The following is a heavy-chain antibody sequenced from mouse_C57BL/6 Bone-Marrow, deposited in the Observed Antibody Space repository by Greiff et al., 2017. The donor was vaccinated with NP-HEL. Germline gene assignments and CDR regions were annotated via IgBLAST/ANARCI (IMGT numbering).Heavy chain of an antibody. J-gene: IGHJ2*01. CDR2: INPSTGGT. CDR1: GYSFTGYY. CDR3: ARRFDY. Sequence: EVQLQQSGPELVKPGASVKISCKASGYSFTGYYMNWVKQSPEKSLEWIGEINPSTGGTTYNQKFKAKATLTVDKSSSTAYMQLKSLTSEDSAVYYCARRFDYWGQGTTLTVPS. V-gene: IGHV1-42*01.